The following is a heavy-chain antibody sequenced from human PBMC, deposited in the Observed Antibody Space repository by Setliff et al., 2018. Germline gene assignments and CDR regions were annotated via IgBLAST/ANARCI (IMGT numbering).Heavy chain of an antibody. Sequence: ASVKVSCKASGGTFSSYGIGWVRQAPGQGLEWMGGTIPSFGSTNYAQKFQGRVTIITDESTSTAYMELSSLRTEGSAVYYCAREGVDTRSSTDYRYYMDVWGKGATVTVSS. CDR3: AREGVDTRSSTDYRYYMDV. D-gene: IGHD5-18*01. V-gene: IGHV1-69*05. CDR1: GGTFSSYG. J-gene: IGHJ6*03. CDR2: TIPSFGST.